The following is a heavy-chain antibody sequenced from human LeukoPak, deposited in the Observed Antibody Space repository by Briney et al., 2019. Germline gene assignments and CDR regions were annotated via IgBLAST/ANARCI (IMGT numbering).Heavy chain of an antibody. J-gene: IGHJ6*02. CDR2: INGDGRNI. CDR3: TRDLMDYDVSTGLHHYYMDV. CDR1: GFTFSSYW. Sequence: GGSLRLSCVASGFTFSSYWMHWVRQDPRKGLVWVSRINGDGRNINYADSVRGRFTISRDNAKNTLYLQMNTLRVEDTAVYYCTRDLMDYDVSTGLHHYYMDVWGRGTTVTVSS. D-gene: IGHD3-9*01. V-gene: IGHV3-74*01.